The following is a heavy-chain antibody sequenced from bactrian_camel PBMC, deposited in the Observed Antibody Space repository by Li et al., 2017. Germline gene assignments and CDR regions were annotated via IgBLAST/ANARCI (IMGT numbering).Heavy chain of an antibody. J-gene: IGHJ4*01. CDR3: VRAWTYFSGAD. CDR1: GYSYATNY. D-gene: IGHD2*01. CDR2: IYKGAGNT. V-gene: IGHV3S40*01. Sequence: DVQLVESGGGSVQAGGSLRLSCTASGYSYATNYMGWFRQAPGKEREGIAAIYKGAGNTMYADSVKGRFTISHDNGKNTVYLQMNALKPEDTAVYYCVRAWTYFSGADWGQGTQVTVS.